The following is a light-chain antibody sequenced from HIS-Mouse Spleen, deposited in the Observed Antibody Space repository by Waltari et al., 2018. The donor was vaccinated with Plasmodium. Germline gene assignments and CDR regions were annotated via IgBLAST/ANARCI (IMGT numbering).Light chain of an antibody. V-gene: IGLV3-1*01. CDR1: KLWYKY. Sequence: SYELTQPPSVSVSPGQTDSITFSGAKLWYKYACWYQQTPGQSPVLVIYQDSKRPSGIPERFSGSNSGNTATLTISGTQAMDEADYYCQAWDSSTVVFGGGTKLTVL. CDR3: QAWDSSTVV. CDR2: QDS. J-gene: IGLJ2*01.